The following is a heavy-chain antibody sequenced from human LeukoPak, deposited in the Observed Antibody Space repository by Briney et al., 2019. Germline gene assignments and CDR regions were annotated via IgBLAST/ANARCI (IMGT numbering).Heavy chain of an antibody. CDR2: ISHDGTNK. V-gene: IGHV3-30*04. Sequence: GGSLRLSCAASKFTFGSYTMHWVRQAPGKGLKWEAVISHDGTNKYYADSVKGRFIISRDNSKNTLYLQMNSLRPEDTAVYYCARTGDPLYYYGSGSFPKAGGPPDYWGQGTLVTVSS. D-gene: IGHD3-10*01. J-gene: IGHJ4*02. CDR3: ARTGDPLYYYGSGSFPKAGGPPDY. CDR1: KFTFGSYT.